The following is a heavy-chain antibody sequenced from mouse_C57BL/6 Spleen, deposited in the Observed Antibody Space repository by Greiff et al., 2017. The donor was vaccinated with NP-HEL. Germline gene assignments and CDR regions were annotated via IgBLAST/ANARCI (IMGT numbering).Heavy chain of an antibody. J-gene: IGHJ4*01. CDR3: TGLRYYYAMDY. CDR2: IDPENGAT. D-gene: IGHD2-14*01. CDR1: GFNIKDDY. Sequence: EVKLQESGAELVRPGASVKLSCTASGFNIKDDYMHWVKQRPEQGLEWIGWIDPENGATEYASKFQGKATITADTSSNTAYLQLSSLTSEDTAVYYCTGLRYYYAMDYWGQGTSVTVSS. V-gene: IGHV14-4*01.